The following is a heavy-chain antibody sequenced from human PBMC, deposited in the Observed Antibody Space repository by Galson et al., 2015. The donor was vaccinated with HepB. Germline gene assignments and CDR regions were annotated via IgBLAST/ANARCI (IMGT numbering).Heavy chain of an antibody. CDR2: ISVTGVST. D-gene: IGHD6-19*01. J-gene: IGHJ4*02. CDR1: GFTFNNFA. V-gene: IGHV3-23*01. CDR3: AKDHDMYSSGWYPTNPTYCFDS. Sequence: SLRLSCAASGFTFNNFAMGWVRQAPGKGLEWVAGISVTGVSTHYADSVKGRVTISRDNSKNTLYLQMNSLRAEDTAVYYCAKDHDMYSSGWYPTNPTYCFDSWGQGTLVTVSS.